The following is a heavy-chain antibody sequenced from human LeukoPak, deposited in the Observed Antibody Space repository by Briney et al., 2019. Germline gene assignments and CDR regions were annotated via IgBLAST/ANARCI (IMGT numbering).Heavy chain of an antibody. CDR2: IYSGGST. J-gene: IGHJ4*02. V-gene: IGHV3-53*01. D-gene: IGHD3-10*01. Sequence: PGGSLRLSCAASGFTVSSYCMTWVRQAPGKGLEWVSIIYSGGSTYYADSVKGRFTISRDNSKNTLYLQMDSLRAEDTAVYYCTTHSYGSGSYPLDYWGQGTLVIVSS. CDR3: TTHSYGSGSYPLDY. CDR1: GFTVSSYC.